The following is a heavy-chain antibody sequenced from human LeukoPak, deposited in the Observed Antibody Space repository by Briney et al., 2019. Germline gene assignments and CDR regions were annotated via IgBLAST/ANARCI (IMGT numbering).Heavy chain of an antibody. Sequence: PGGSLRLSCEASGLSIGDYTMHWVRQVPGKGLEWVSLISRNGVATKYADSVRGRFIVSRDNAKNSLYLQMNSLRAEDTAVYYCARDPWAWELRLSYFQHWGQGTLVTVSS. CDR3: ARDPWAWELRLSYFQH. J-gene: IGHJ1*01. CDR2: ISRNGVAT. V-gene: IGHV3-43*01. CDR1: GLSIGDYT. D-gene: IGHD1-26*01.